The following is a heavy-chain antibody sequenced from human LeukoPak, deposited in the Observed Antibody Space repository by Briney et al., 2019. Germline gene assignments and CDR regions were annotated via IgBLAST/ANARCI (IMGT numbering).Heavy chain of an antibody. V-gene: IGHV4-30-2*01. CDR3: ASSYYYGSGSSEPYYFDY. J-gene: IGHJ4*02. CDR1: GGSLSSGGYS. Sequence: SQTLSLTCAVSGGSLSSGGYSWSWIRQPPGKGLEWIGYIYHSGSTYYNPSLKSRVTISVDRSKNQFSLKLSSVTAADTAVYCCASSYYYGSGSSEPYYFDYWGQGTLVTVSS. CDR2: IYHSGST. D-gene: IGHD3-10*01.